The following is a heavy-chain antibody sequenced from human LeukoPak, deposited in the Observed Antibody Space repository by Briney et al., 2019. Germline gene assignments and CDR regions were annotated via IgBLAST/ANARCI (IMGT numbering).Heavy chain of an antibody. CDR1: GYTFTGYY. J-gene: IGHJ6*03. D-gene: IGHD1-26*01. CDR3: ARDTAGSLLGLGYYYYMDV. CDR2: INPNSGGT. Sequence: ASVKVSCKASGYTFTGYYMHWVRQAPGQGLEWMGWINPNSGGTNYAQKFQGRVTMTRDTSISTAYMELSRLRSDDTAVYYCARDTAGSLLGLGYYYYMDVWGKGTTVTISS. V-gene: IGHV1-2*02.